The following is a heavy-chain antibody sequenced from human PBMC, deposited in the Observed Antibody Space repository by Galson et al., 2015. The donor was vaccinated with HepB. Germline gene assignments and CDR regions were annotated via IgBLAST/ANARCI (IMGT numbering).Heavy chain of an antibody. V-gene: IGHV4-30-4*07. CDR1: GDSMDSVAYS. Sequence: TLSLTCAVSGDSMDSVAYSWTWIRQPPGKGLEWIGYIYYTGTTYYNPSLKSRITISVDTSKNQFSLKLRSVTAADTAVYYCARETTVTTIDYWGQGTLVTVSS. CDR2: IYYTGTT. CDR3: ARETTVTTIDY. J-gene: IGHJ4*02. D-gene: IGHD4-17*01.